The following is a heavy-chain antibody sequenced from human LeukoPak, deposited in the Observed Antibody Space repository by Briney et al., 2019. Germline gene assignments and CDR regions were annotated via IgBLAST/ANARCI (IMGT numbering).Heavy chain of an antibody. D-gene: IGHD3-9*01. CDR2: ISYDGNNI. Sequence: PGGSLRLSCAASGFTFSSYGMHWVRQAPGKGLEWVTFISYDGNNIYYADSVRGRFTISRDNSNNTLYLQMNSLGAEDTAIYYCAKSPYREILSWLDPWGQGTLVTVSS. CDR3: AKSPYREILSWLDP. V-gene: IGHV3-30*18. J-gene: IGHJ5*02. CDR1: GFTFSSYG.